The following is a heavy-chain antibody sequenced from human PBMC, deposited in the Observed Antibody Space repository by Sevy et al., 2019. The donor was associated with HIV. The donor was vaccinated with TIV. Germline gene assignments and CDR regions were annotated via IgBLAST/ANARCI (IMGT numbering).Heavy chain of an antibody. V-gene: IGHV1-46*01. CDR1: GYNFTSYY. Sequence: ASVKVSCQAAGYNFTSYYIHWVRQAPGQGLEWMGIITPSGDTTTYSQKFQGRVTMTSDTSTSTVYMELSSLRYDDTAMYYCTRVRSFGFEYWGQGTLVTVSS. D-gene: IGHD3-16*01. J-gene: IGHJ4*02. CDR3: TRVRSFGFEY. CDR2: ITPSGDTT.